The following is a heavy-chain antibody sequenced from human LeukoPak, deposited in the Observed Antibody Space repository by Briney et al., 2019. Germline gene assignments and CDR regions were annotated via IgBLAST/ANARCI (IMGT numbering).Heavy chain of an antibody. D-gene: IGHD3-16*01. CDR3: TRLRSDVGTSYSYYGMDV. CDR1: GFTFSGSA. J-gene: IGHJ6*02. V-gene: IGHV3-73*01. Sequence: GGSLKLSCAASGFTFSGSAMHWVRQASGKGLEWVGRIRSKAHTYATAYVASVKGRFTISRDDSKNTAYLQMNSLKAEDTAVYYCTRLRSDVGTSYSYYGMDVWGQGTTVTVTS. CDR2: IRSKAHTYAT.